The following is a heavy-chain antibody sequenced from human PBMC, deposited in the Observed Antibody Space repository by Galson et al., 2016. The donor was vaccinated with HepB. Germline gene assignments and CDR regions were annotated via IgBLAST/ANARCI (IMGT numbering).Heavy chain of an antibody. CDR2: ISGSGGSI. J-gene: IGHJ4*02. V-gene: IGHV3-23*01. D-gene: IGHD1-26*01. CDR3: AKDSRSPYIETYFDY. CDR1: GFTFSRYA. Sequence: SLRLSCAVSGFTFSRYAMNWVRRAPGTGLEWVSGISGSGGSIFYADSVKGRFTISRDNSKNTLHLQMNSLRAEDTAIYYCAKDSRSPYIETYFDYWGQGTLVTVSS.